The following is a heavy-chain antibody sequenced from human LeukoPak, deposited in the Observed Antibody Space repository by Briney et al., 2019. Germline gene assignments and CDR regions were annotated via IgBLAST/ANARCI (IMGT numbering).Heavy chain of an antibody. CDR2: ISSSGSTI. V-gene: IGHV3-11*01. CDR3: ARVRGYDIQNYYMDV. D-gene: IGHD3-9*01. J-gene: IGHJ6*03. Sequence: GGSLRLSCAASGFTFSDYYMSWIRQAPGKGLEWVSYISSSGSTIYYADSVKGRFTISRDNAKNSLYLQMNSLRAEDTAVYYCARVRGYDIQNYYMDVWGKGTTVTISS. CDR1: GFTFSDYY.